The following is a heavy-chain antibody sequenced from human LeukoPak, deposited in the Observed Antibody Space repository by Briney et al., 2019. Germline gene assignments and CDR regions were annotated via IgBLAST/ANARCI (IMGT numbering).Heavy chain of an antibody. CDR1: GGSISSSSYY. CDR3: ARGERVAAGKIGFHYYMDV. D-gene: IGHD6-13*01. J-gene: IGHJ6*03. CDR2: IYTSGST. V-gene: IGHV4-61*02. Sequence: SETLSVTCTVSGGSISSSSYYWSWIRQPAGKGLEWIGRIYTSGSTHYNPSLKSRVTMSGDTSKNQFSLKLSSVTAADTAVYYCARGERVAAGKIGFHYYMDVWGKGTTVTVSS.